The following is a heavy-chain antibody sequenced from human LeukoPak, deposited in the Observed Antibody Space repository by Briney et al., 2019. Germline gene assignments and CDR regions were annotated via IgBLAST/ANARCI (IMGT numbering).Heavy chain of an antibody. CDR1: GFTFDDYA. J-gene: IGHJ4*02. CDR2: ISWNSGSI. V-gene: IGHV3-9*01. Sequence: GGSLRLSCAASGFTFDDYAMHWVRQAPGKGLEWVSGISWNSGSIGYADSVKGRFTISRDNAKNSLYLQMNSLRAEDTALYYCAKASPYYYDSSGYRLDYWGQGTLVTVSS. CDR3: AKASPYYYDSSGYRLDY. D-gene: IGHD3-22*01.